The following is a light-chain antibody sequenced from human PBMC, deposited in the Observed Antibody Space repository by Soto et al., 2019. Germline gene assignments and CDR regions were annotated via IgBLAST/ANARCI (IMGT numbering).Light chain of an antibody. CDR2: EVN. V-gene: IGLV2-8*01. Sequence: QWALTQPRAASGSPGESVAISCTGTRSDVGGYNYVSWYQQHPGKAPKLMIYEVNKRPSGVPDRFSGSKSGNTASLTVSGLQAEHEAHYYSSSYAGSTNVFGTGTKVTXL. CDR1: RSDVGGYNY. CDR3: SSYAGSTNV. J-gene: IGLJ1*01.